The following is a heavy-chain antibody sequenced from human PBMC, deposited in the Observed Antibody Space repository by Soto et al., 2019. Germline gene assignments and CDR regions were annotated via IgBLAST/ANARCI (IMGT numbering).Heavy chain of an antibody. Sequence: GGSLRLSCAASGFTFSSYWMSWVRQAPGKGLEWVANIKQDGSEKYYVDSVKGRFTISRDNAKNSLYLQMNSLRAEDTAVYYCARVSSGWLYYFDYWGQGTLVTVSS. J-gene: IGHJ4*02. D-gene: IGHD6-19*01. CDR2: IKQDGSEK. CDR3: ARVSSGWLYYFDY. V-gene: IGHV3-7*01. CDR1: GFTFSSYW.